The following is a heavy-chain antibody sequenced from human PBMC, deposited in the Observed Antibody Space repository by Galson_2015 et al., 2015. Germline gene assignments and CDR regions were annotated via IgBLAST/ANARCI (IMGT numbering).Heavy chain of an antibody. CDR1: GDSVSSNSAT. J-gene: IGHJ4*02. V-gene: IGHV6-1*01. D-gene: IGHD3-10*01. Sequence: ISGDSVSSNSATWNWIRQSPSRGLEWLGRTFYRSKWYNDYAVPVKSRMTVNPDTSKNQFSLQLNSVTPDDTAIYYCARRAYGSGSPCVWGQGTLVTLSS. CDR3: ARRAYGSGSPCV. CDR2: TFYRSKWYN.